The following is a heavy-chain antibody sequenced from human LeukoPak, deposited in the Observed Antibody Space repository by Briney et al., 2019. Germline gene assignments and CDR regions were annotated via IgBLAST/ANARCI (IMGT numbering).Heavy chain of an antibody. V-gene: IGHV3-30*18. J-gene: IGHJ3*02. Sequence: GGSLRLSCAASGFTFSSYGMHWVRQAPGKGLEWVAVISYDGSNKYYAGSVKGRLTISRDNSKNTLYLQMNSLRAEDTAVYYCANGYSYGVDAFDIWGQGTMVTVSS. CDR2: ISYDGSNK. CDR3: ANGYSYGVDAFDI. CDR1: GFTFSSYG. D-gene: IGHD5-18*01.